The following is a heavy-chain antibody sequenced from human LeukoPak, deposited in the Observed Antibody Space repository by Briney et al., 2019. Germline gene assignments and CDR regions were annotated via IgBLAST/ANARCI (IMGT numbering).Heavy chain of an antibody. CDR1: GFTFSSYA. CDR2: ISGSGGST. Sequence: GGSLRLSCAASGFTFSSYAMSWVRQAPGKGLEWVSAISGSGGSTYYAGSVKGRFTISRDNSKNTLYLQMNSLRAEDTAVYYCAKDLRLVGDYEHYYGMDVWGQGTTVTVSS. V-gene: IGHV3-23*01. D-gene: IGHD4-17*01. CDR3: AKDLRLVGDYEHYYGMDV. J-gene: IGHJ6*02.